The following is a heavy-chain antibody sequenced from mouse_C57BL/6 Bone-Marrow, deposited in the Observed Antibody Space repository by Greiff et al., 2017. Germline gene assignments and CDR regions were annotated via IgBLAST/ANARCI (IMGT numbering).Heavy chain of an antibody. D-gene: IGHD1-1*01. V-gene: IGHV1-59*01. J-gene: IGHJ2*01. CDR2: IDPSDSYT. CDR3: ARYGSSLDY. CDR1: GYTFTSYW. Sequence: QVQLQQPGAELVRPGTSVKLSCTASGYTFTSYWMHWVKQRPGQGLEWIGVIDPSDSYTNYNHKFKGKDTLTVDTSSSTTYMQLSSLTSEDAAVYYCARYGSSLDYWGQGTTLTVSS.